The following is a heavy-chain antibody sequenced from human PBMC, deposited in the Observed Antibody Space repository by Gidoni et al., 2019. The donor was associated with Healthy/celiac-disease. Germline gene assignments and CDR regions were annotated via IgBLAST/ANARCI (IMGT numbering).Heavy chain of an antibody. CDR2: IYYSGST. J-gene: IGHJ2*01. CDR1: GGSISSYY. V-gene: IGHV4-59*01. Sequence: QVQLQESGPGLVKPSETLSLTCTASGGSISSYYWSWIRQPPGKGLEWIGYIYYSGSTNYNPSLKSRVTISVDTSKNQFSLKLSSVTAADTAVYYCARRPLLFSQGYFDLWGRGTLVTVSS. CDR3: ARRPLLFSQGYFDL. D-gene: IGHD2-21*02.